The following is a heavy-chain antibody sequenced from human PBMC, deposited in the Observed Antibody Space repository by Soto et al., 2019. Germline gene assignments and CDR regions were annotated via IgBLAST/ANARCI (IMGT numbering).Heavy chain of an antibody. Sequence: EVQLLESGGDLLQPGGSLRLSCVASAFTFSSYAMSWVRLAPGKGLEWVAAINGGGRDTWSADSVKGRFTISRDNSKNTLYLQMNSLRVKDTAVYYCAKGSDGGRPYYFDSWGQGTLVTVSS. CDR3: AKGSDGGRPYYFDS. CDR1: AFTFSSYA. D-gene: IGHD2-15*01. J-gene: IGHJ4*02. CDR2: INGGGRDT. V-gene: IGHV3-23*01.